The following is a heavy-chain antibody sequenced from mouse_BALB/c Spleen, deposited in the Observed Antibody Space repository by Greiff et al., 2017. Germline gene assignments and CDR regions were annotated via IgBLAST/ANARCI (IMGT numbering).Heavy chain of an antibody. V-gene: IGHV1-9*01. CDR2: ILPGSGST. Sequence: VQLQQSGAELMKPGASVKISCKATGYTFSSYWIEWVKQRPGHGLEWIGEILPGSGSTNYNEKLKGKATFTADTSSNTAYMQLSSLISEDSAVYYCARLITNPYWYFDVWGAGTTVTVSS. CDR1: GYTFSSYW. CDR3: ARLITNPYWYFDV. D-gene: IGHD2-4*01. J-gene: IGHJ1*01.